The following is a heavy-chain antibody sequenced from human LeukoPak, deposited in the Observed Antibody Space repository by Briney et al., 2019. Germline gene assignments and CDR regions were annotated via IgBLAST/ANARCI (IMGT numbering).Heavy chain of an antibody. V-gene: IGHV3-74*01. CDR3: AKDIFSLEGNYNSYVLSV. D-gene: IGHD1-7*01. CDR1: GFSFRSYW. J-gene: IGHJ6*02. CDR2: VIRDGSFT. Sequence: GRSLRLSCAAAGFSFRSYWMHWVSQDPGKGLGWVSRVIRDGSFTNYAESVKGRFPISRDNSTNSLYLQMNSLRTEDTALYYCAKDIFSLEGNYNSYVLSVWGPGTTVTVSS.